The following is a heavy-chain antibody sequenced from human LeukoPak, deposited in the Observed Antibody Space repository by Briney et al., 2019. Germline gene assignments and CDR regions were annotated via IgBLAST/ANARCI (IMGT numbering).Heavy chain of an antibody. CDR3: ARAPVTTGEAWFDP. V-gene: IGHV1-2*02. CDR1: GYTFTGYY. J-gene: IGHJ5*02. D-gene: IGHD4-17*01. Sequence: GASVKVSCKASGYTFTGYYMHWVRQAPGQGLEWMGWINPNSGGTNYAQKFQGRVTMTRDTSISTAYMELSRLRSDDTAVYYCARAPVTTGEAWFDPWGQGTLVTVSS. CDR2: INPNSGGT.